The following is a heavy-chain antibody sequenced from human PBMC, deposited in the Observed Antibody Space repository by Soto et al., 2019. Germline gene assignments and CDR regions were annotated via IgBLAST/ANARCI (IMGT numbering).Heavy chain of an antibody. D-gene: IGHD2-15*01. CDR2: ISSSSSTI. CDR3: ARPASRVDYVDY. J-gene: IGHJ4*02. V-gene: IGHV3-48*02. Sequence: EVQLVESGGGLVQPGGSLRLSCAASGFVFSTYSMNWVRQAPGKGLEWVSYISSSSSTIYYADSVQGRFTISRDNAKNSLYVQVNSLRDEDTAVYYWARPASRVDYVDYWGQGTLVTVSS. CDR1: GFVFSTYS.